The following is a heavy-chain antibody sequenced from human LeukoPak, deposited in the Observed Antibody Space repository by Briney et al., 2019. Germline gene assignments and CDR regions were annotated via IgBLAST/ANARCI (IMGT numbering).Heavy chain of an antibody. CDR1: GYTFTSYD. V-gene: IGHV1-8*01. Sequence: ASVKVSCKASGYTFTSYDINWVRQATGQGLEWMGWMNPNSGNTGYAQQFQGRVTMTRNTSISTAYMELSSLRSEDTAVYYCARGQKGSRIVVVSLGLKWQYYFDYWGQGTLVTVSS. J-gene: IGHJ4*02. CDR2: MNPNSGNT. D-gene: IGHD2-15*01. CDR3: ARGQKGSRIVVVSLGLKWQYYFDY.